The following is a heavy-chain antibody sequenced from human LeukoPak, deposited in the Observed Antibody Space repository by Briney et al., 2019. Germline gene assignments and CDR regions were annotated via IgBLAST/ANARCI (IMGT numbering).Heavy chain of an antibody. CDR1: RFSFSSYA. CDR3: VRDMKGGSGWFRFDY. V-gene: IGHV3-23*01. J-gene: IGHJ4*02. CDR2: ISGSAGST. D-gene: IGHD6-19*01. Sequence: GGSLRLSCAASRFSFSSYAMSWVRQAPGKGLEWVSTISGSAGSTYYADSMEGRFTISRDNSENTLSLEMNNVRGDDTAVYYCVRDMKGGSGWFRFDYWGQGTLVSVSS.